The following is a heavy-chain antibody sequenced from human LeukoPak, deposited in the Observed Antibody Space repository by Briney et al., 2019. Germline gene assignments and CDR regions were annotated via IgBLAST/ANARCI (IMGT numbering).Heavy chain of an antibody. J-gene: IGHJ6*03. CDR3: ARGYSRGWYFFDYYYMDV. Sequence: GGSLRLSCAASGFTFSSYGMHWVRQAPGKGLEWVAVIWYDGSNKYYADSVKGRFTISRDNSKNTLYLQMNSLRAEDTAVYYCARGYSRGWYFFDYYYMDVWGKGTTVTVSS. CDR1: GFTFSSYG. D-gene: IGHD6-19*01. CDR2: IWYDGSNK. V-gene: IGHV3-33*01.